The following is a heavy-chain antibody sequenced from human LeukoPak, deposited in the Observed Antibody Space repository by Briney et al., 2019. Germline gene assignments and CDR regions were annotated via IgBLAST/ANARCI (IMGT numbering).Heavy chain of an antibody. CDR3: ASSSGYSAYNWFDP. CDR2: IYHSGST. D-gene: IGHD3-22*01. J-gene: IGHJ5*02. CDR1: GGSISSSNW. V-gene: IGHV4-4*02. Sequence: SGTLSLTCAVSGGSISSSNWWSWVRQPPGKGLEWIGEIYHSGSTNYNPSLKSRVTISVDKSKNQFSLKLSSVTAADTAVYYCASSSGYSAYNWFDPWGQGTLVTVSS.